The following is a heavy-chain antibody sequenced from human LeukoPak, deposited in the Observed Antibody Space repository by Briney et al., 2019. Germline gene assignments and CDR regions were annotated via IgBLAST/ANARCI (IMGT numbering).Heavy chain of an antibody. CDR1: GFTFSSYE. Sequence: QPGGSLRLSCAASGFTFSSYEMNWVRQAPGKGLEWVSYISSSGSTIYYADSEKGRFTISRDNAKNSLYLQMNSLRAEDTAVYYCARDLNWFDPWGQGTLVTVSS. J-gene: IGHJ5*02. CDR3: ARDLNWFDP. V-gene: IGHV3-48*03. CDR2: ISSSGSTI.